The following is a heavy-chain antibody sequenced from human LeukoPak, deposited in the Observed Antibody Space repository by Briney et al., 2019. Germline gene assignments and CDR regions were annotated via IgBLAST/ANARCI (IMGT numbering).Heavy chain of an antibody. CDR2: INHSGST. V-gene: IGHV4-34*01. CDR1: GGSFSGYY. D-gene: IGHD2-2*01. J-gene: IGHJ3*02. Sequence: SETLSLTCAVYGGSFSGYYWSWIRQPPGKGLEWIGEINHSGSTNYNPSLKSRVNISVDTSKNQFSLKLSSVTAADTAVYYCARALGYCSSTSCCGFAAFDIWGQGTMVTVSS. CDR3: ARALGYCSSTSCCGFAAFDI.